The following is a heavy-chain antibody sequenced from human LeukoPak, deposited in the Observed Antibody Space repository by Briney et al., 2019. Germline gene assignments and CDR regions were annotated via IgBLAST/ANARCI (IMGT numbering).Heavy chain of an antibody. V-gene: IGHV1-2*06. CDR2: INPNSGGT. Sequence: ASVKVSCKASGYTFTGYYMHWVRQAPGQGLEWMGRINPNSGGTNYAQKSQGRVTMTRDTSISTAYMELSRLRSDDTAVYYCARGGPLVLLWFGESQDYWGQGTLVTVSS. CDR3: ARGGPLVLLWFGESQDY. CDR1: GYTFTGYY. D-gene: IGHD3-10*01. J-gene: IGHJ4*02.